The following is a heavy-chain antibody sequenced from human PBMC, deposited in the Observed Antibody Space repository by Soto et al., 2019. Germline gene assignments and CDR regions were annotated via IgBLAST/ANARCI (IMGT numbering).Heavy chain of an antibody. Sequence: QVQLQESGPGLVKPSETLSLTCTVSGGSISSYYWSWIRQPPGKGLERIWYIYYSGSTNYSPSLQSRVTISVEASKTPSPRKRNSMTAADTAGYCCARHTYGSGSTYVDYWGQGTLVTVSS. CDR1: GGSISSYY. CDR3: ARHTYGSGSTYVDY. CDR2: IYYSGST. V-gene: IGHV4-59*08. D-gene: IGHD3-10*01. J-gene: IGHJ4*02.